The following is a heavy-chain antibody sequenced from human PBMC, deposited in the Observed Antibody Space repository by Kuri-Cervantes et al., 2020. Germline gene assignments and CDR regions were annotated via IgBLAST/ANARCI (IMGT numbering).Heavy chain of an antibody. CDR2: VYHRVST. V-gene: IGHV4-38-2*01. D-gene: IGHD3-10*01. J-gene: IGHJ4*02. CDR1: GYSIRSGYY. CDR3: ARHAGVSGSYYKESDY. Sequence: SETLSLTCAVFGYSIRSGYYWGWMRQPPGKGLEWIGSVYHRVSTSYNSSLKSRATITVDTSKNEVSLKLSSVTAADTAVYYCARHAGVSGSYYKESDYWGQGTLVTVSS.